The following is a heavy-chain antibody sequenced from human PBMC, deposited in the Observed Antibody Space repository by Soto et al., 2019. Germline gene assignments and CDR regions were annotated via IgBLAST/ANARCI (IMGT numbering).Heavy chain of an antibody. CDR3: AKDHSLVEPGYFQH. D-gene: IGHD2-2*01. CDR2: ISYDGGDK. Sequence: GGSLRLSCAASGFTFSRYGMYWVRQAPGKGLELVTIISYDGGDKYYVDSVRGRFTISRDNSKNTLYLQMNSLRTEDTAVYYCAKDHSLVEPGYFQHWGQGTLVTVSS. CDR1: GFTFSRYG. V-gene: IGHV3-30*18. J-gene: IGHJ1*01.